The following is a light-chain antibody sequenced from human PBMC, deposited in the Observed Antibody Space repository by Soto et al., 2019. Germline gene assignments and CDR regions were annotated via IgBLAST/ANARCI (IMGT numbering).Light chain of an antibody. J-gene: IGLJ3*02. CDR1: SSNIGRNT. V-gene: IGLV1-44*01. Sequence: QPVLTKPPSASGTPGQRVTISCSGSSSNIGRNTVKWYRQLPGTAPKLLIGSSDQRPSGVPDRFSGSQSGTSASLAISGLQSEDEADYICAAWDDSLNAWAFGGGTKLTVL. CDR2: SSD. CDR3: AAWDDSLNAWA.